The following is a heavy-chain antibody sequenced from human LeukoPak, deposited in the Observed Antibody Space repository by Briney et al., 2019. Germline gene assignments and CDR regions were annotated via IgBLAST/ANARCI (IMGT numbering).Heavy chain of an antibody. V-gene: IGHV4-34*01. CDR3: ATDKGPYSGSWYPNWFDP. CDR1: GGSFSGYY. CDR2: INHSGST. J-gene: IGHJ5*02. D-gene: IGHD6-13*01. Sequence: SETLSLTCAVYGGSFSGYYWSWIRQPPGKGLEWIGEINHSGSTNYNPSLKSRVTISLDTSKNQFSLKLSSVTAADTAKYYCATDKGPYSGSWYPNWFDPWGQGTLVTVSS.